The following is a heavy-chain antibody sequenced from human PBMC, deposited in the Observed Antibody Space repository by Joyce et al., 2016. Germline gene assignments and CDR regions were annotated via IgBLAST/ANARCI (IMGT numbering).Heavy chain of an antibody. J-gene: IGHJ3*02. V-gene: IGHV4-30-4*01. Sequence: QVQLQESGPGLVKPSQTLCLTCTFSGGSISRGDSYWSWIRRPPGKGLQWLGYLFYTGRTYCDPSLKRRVPISVDTSNNQVSLNLTSVTAADTAVYYCARDRRDRPYENAFDIWGQGTVVTVSS. CDR3: ARDRRDRPYENAFDI. CDR2: LFYTGRT. D-gene: IGHD5-24*01. CDR1: GGSISRGDSY.